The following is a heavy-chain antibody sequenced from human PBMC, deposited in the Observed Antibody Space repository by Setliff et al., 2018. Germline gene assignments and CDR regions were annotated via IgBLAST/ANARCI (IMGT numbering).Heavy chain of an antibody. CDR1: GVSITNINYY. V-gene: IGHV4-39*01. CDR3: ARLPNYVWGSPVAY. Sequence: KPSETLSLTCTVSGVSITNINYYWGLIRQPPGKGLEWIGSIFYSGRTFYNPSLKSRGTISVDTSKNQFSLTLSSVTAADTAVYYCARLPNYVWGSPVAYWGQGTLVTVSS. CDR2: IFYSGRT. D-gene: IGHD3-16*01. J-gene: IGHJ4*02.